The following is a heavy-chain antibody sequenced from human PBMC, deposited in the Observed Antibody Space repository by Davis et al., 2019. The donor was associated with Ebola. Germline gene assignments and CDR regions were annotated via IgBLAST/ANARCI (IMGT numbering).Heavy chain of an antibody. V-gene: IGHV3-48*01. Sequence: GGSLRLSCAASGFTFSSYSMNWVRQAPGKGLEWVSYISSSSSTIYYADSVKGRFTISRDNSKNTQYLQMNSLRAEDTAVYYCARDTYYYGSGSYMYGMDVWGKGTTVTVSS. CDR1: GFTFSSYS. J-gene: IGHJ6*04. CDR3: ARDTYYYGSGSYMYGMDV. D-gene: IGHD3-10*01. CDR2: ISSSSSTI.